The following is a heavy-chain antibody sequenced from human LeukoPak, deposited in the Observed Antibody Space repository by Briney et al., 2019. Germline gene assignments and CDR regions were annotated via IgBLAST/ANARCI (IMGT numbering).Heavy chain of an antibody. Sequence: PGGSLRLSCAASGFTFDYYGMSWVRHAPGKGLEWVSGINWNGGSTVYADSVKGRFTISRDNAKNSLYLQMNSLRAEDTALYYCARDRTVTTSLFDYWGQGTLVTVSS. J-gene: IGHJ4*02. D-gene: IGHD4-17*01. CDR2: INWNGGST. CDR1: GFTFDYYG. CDR3: ARDRTVTTSLFDY. V-gene: IGHV3-20*04.